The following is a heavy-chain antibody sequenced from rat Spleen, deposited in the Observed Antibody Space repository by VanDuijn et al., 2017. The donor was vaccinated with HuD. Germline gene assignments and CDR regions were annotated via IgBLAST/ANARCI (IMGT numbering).Heavy chain of an antibody. J-gene: IGHJ2*01. CDR1: GFTFSDSN. Sequence: EVQLVESGGGLVQPGRSLKLSCAASGFTFSDSNMAWVRQAPKKGLDWVATIIYDGSRTYYRDSVKGRFTISRDNVKSTLYLQVDSLGSEDTATYYCARQSPYHFDYWGQGVMVTVSS. D-gene: IGHD3-4*01. CDR3: ARQSPYHFDY. V-gene: IGHV5S10*01. CDR2: IIYDGSRT.